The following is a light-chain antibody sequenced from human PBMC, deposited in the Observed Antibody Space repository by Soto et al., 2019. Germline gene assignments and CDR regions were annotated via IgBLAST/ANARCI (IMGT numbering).Light chain of an antibody. CDR3: QQYNLWPPET. CDR1: QGASTN. CDR2: GAS. J-gene: IGKJ3*01. Sequence: EIVLTQSPATLSVSPGERATLSCRASQGASTNIAWYQQKPGQAPRLLIHGASTRATGIPARFSGSGSGTEFTLTISSLQSEDFAVYYCQQYNLWPPETFGPGTKVDIK. V-gene: IGKV3-15*01.